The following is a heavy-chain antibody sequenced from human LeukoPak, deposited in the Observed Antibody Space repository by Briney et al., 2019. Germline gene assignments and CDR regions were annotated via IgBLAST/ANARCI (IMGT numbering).Heavy chain of an antibody. D-gene: IGHD3-3*01. J-gene: IGHJ4*02. V-gene: IGHV4-34*01. CDR2: INHSGST. Sequence: SETLSLTCAVYGGSFSGYYWSWIRQPPGKGLEWIGEINHSGSTNYNPSLKSRVTISVDTSKNQFSLKLSSVTAADTAVYYCARGPGGTIFGVVIPKWGPNFDCWGQGTLVTVSS. CDR3: ARGPGGTIFGVVIPKWGPNFDC. CDR1: GGSFSGYY.